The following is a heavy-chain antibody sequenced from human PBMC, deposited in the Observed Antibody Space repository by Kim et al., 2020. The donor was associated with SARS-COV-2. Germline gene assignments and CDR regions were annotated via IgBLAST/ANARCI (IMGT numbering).Heavy chain of an antibody. CDR2: ISSSGSTI. V-gene: IGHV3-11*04. Sequence: GGSLRLSCAASGFTFSDYYMSWIRQAPGKGLEWVSYISSSGSTIYYADSVKGRFTISRDNAKNSLYLQMNSLRAEDTAVYYCARDKDKSWLEAPLDYWGQGTLVTVSS. CDR1: GFTFSDYY. D-gene: IGHD6-19*01. CDR3: ARDKDKSWLEAPLDY. J-gene: IGHJ4*02.